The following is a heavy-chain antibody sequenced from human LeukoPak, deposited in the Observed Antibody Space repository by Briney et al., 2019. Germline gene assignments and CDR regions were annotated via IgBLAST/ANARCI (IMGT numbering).Heavy chain of an antibody. CDR2: IYSGGST. V-gene: IGHV3-66*01. J-gene: IGHJ3*02. CDR3: ARDYYDSSGYSGAFGI. Sequence: GGSLRLSCAASEFSVGSNYMTWVRQAPGKGLEWVSLIYSGGSTYYADSVKGRFTISRDNSKNTLYLQMNSLRAEDAAVYYCARDYYDSSGYSGAFGIWGQGTMVTVSS. CDR1: EFSVGSNY. D-gene: IGHD3-22*01.